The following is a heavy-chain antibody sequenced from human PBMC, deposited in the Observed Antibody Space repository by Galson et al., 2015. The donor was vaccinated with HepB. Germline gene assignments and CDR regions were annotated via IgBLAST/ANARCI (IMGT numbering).Heavy chain of an antibody. D-gene: IGHD3-16*02. CDR1: GGTFSSYA. V-gene: IGHV1-69*13. CDR3: ARALGELSLYDAFDI. Sequence: SVKVSCKASGGTFSSYAISWVRQAPGQGLEWMGGIIPIFGTANYAQKFQGRVTFTADESTSTAYMELSSLRSEDTAVYYCARALGELSLYDAFDIWGQGTMVTVSS. CDR2: IIPIFGTA. J-gene: IGHJ3*02.